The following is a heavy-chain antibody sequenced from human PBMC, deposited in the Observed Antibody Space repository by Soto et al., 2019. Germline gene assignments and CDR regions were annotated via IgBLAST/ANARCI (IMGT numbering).Heavy chain of an antibody. V-gene: IGHV4-59*01. CDR2: IYYSGST. CDR3: ARSYRRYCSGGSCYSYYYYYMDV. J-gene: IGHJ6*03. CDR1: GGSISSYY. D-gene: IGHD2-15*01. Sequence: SETLSVTYTVAGGSISSYYWSWISKPPGKGLEWIGYIYYSGSTNYNPSLKSRVTISVDTSKNQFSLKLSSVTAADTAVYYCARSYRRYCSGGSCYSYYYYYMDVWGKGTTVTVSS.